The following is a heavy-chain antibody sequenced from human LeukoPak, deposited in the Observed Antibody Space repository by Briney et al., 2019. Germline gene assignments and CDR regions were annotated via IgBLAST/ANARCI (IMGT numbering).Heavy chain of an antibody. CDR3: ARDSIAVAGTDY. CDR1: GGTFTSYA. CDR2: IIPIFGTA. D-gene: IGHD6-19*01. V-gene: IGHV1-69*13. Sequence: SVKVSCKASGGTFTSYAISWVRQAPGQGLERMGGIIPIFGTAKYAQKFQGRVTITADEATSTAYMELSSLRSEDTAVYYCARDSIAVAGTDYWGQGTLVTVSS. J-gene: IGHJ4*02.